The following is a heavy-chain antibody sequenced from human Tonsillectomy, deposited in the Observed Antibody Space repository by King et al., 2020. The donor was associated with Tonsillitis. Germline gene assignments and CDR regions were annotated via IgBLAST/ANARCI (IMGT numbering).Heavy chain of an antibody. CDR3: ARVLIAAAGLYYYGMDV. Sequence: QLVQSGAEVKKPGASVKVSCKASGYTFIGYDIHWVRQAPGQGLEWMGWINPNSRGTKYAQQFQGRVTMTRDTSISTAYMELSRLKSEDTAVYYCARVLIAAAGLYYYGMDVWGQGTTVTVSS. CDR2: INPNSRGT. D-gene: IGHD6-13*01. CDR1: GYTFIGYD. V-gene: IGHV1-2*02. J-gene: IGHJ6*02.